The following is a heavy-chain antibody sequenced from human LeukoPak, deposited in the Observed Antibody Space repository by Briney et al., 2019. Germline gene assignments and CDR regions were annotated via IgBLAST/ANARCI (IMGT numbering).Heavy chain of an antibody. Sequence: PSETLSLTCTVSGGSISSSIYYWGWIRQPPGKGLEWIGSMYYSGRTYYNASLKSRVTISIDTSKNQFSLKLSSVTAADTAVYYCARDSCSSTSCYTSWFDPWGQGTLVTVSS. CDR2: MYYSGRT. CDR3: ARDSCSSTSCYTSWFDP. V-gene: IGHV4-39*07. D-gene: IGHD2-2*02. J-gene: IGHJ5*02. CDR1: GGSISSSIYY.